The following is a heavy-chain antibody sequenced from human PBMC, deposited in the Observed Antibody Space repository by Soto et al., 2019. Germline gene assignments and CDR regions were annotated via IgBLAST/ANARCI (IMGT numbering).Heavy chain of an antibody. V-gene: IGHV4-31*03. CDR3: ATTEDWNYKGGVGFDY. CDR2: IYYSGST. D-gene: IGHD1-7*01. Sequence: QVQLQESGAGLVKPSQTLSLTCTVSGGSISSGGYYWSWIRQHPGKGLEWIGYIYYSGSTYYNPSLKSRVTISVDTSKNQFSLKLSSVTAADTAVYYCATTEDWNYKGGVGFDYWGQGTLVTVSS. CDR1: GGSISSGGYY. J-gene: IGHJ4*02.